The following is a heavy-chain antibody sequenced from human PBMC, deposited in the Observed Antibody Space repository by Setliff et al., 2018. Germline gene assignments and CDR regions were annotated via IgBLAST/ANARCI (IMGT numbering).Heavy chain of an antibody. J-gene: IGHJ4*02. V-gene: IGHV4-34*01. Sequence: SETLSLTCAVYGGSFSGYYWSWIRQPPGKGLEWIGEINRSGSTNYNPSLKSRVTISVDTSKKQFSLKLSSVTAADTAVYYCARAAGSRKYNFWSGYQPWGQGTLVTVSS. CDR1: GGSFSGYY. CDR3: ARAAGSRKYNFWSGYQP. D-gene: IGHD3-3*01. CDR2: INRSGST.